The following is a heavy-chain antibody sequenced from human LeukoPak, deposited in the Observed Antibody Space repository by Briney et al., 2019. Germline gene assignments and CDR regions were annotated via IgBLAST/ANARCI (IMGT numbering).Heavy chain of an antibody. CDR3: ARDIEAAGLFLDY. CDR1: GFTLSSYA. J-gene: IGHJ4*02. V-gene: IGHV3-23*01. Sequence: GGSLRLSCAASGFTLSSYAMSWVRQAPGKGREGVSAISGSGGSTYYADSVKGRFTISRDNSKNTLYLQMNSLRAEDTAVYYCARDIEAAGLFLDYWGQGTLVTVSS. D-gene: IGHD6-13*01. CDR2: ISGSGGST.